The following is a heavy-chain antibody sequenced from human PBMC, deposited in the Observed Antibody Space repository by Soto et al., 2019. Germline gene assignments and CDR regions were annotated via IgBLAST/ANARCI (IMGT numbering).Heavy chain of an antibody. J-gene: IGHJ4*02. D-gene: IGHD3-3*01. CDR2: FDPEDAET. CDR1: GYTLTELA. Sequence: QVQLVQSGAEVKKPGASVKVSCKVSGYTLTELAIHWVRQAPGKGLEWMGGFDPEDAETIYAQRFQGRVTMTEDTGTDTAYMELSSLRSEDTAVYYCATPPAYYDFWSGYLKDWGQGTLVSVSS. CDR3: ATPPAYYDFWSGYLKD. V-gene: IGHV1-24*01.